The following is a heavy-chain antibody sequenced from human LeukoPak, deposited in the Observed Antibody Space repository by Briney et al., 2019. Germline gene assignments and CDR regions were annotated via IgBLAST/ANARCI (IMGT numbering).Heavy chain of an antibody. V-gene: IGHV3-21*01. J-gene: IGHJ5*02. Sequence: GGSLRLSCAASGFTFSSYSMNWVRQAPGKGLEWVSPISSSSSYIYYADSVKGRFTISRDNAKNSLYLQMNSLRAEDTAVYYCARGDDWLVLDNWFDRWGQGTLVTVSS. CDR1: GFTFSSYS. D-gene: IGHD6-19*01. CDR3: ARGDDWLVLDNWFDR. CDR2: ISSSSSYI.